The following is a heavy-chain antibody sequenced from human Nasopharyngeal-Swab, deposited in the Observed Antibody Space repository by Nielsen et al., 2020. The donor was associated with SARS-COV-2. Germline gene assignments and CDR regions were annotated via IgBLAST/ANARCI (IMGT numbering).Heavy chain of an antibody. J-gene: IGHJ5*02. CDR1: GFTFSSYS. CDR2: ISSSSSYI. V-gene: IGHV3-21*01. D-gene: IGHD6-19*01. CDR3: ARDGYSSGWYGGWFDP. Sequence: GGSLRLSCAASGFTFSSYSMNWVRQAPGKGLEWVSSISSSSSYIYYADSVKGRFTISRDNAKNSLYLQMNRLRAEDTAVYYCARDGYSSGWYGGWFDPWGQGTLVTVSS.